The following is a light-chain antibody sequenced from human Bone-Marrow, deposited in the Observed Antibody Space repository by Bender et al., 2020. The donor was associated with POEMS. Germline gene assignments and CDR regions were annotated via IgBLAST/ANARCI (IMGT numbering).Light chain of an antibody. V-gene: IGLV2-23*01. CDR3: CSYAGSSTWV. CDR1: TSDVGSYNF. J-gene: IGLJ3*02. CDR2: EAT. Sequence: QSALTQPASVSGSPGQSITISCTGVTSDVGSYNFVSWYQEHPGKAPKLIIYEATKRPSGVSNRFSGSKSADTASLIISGLRAEDEAHYYCCSYAGSSTWVFGGGTKLTVL.